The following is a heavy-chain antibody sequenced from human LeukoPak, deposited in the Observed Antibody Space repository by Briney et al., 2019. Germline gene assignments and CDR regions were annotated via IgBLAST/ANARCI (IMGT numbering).Heavy chain of an antibody. CDR1: GFSFSSST. J-gene: IGHJ3*02. Sequence: PGGSLRLSCAASGFSFSSSTMNWVRQAPGRGLEWVSSISSSGSSIYYADSVKGRFTISGDNAKNSLYLQINSLRAEDTAVYYCARDSYWLGGTIGAFDIWGQGTMVTVSS. D-gene: IGHD3-10*01. CDR3: ARDSYWLGGTIGAFDI. V-gene: IGHV3-21*01. CDR2: ISSSGSSI.